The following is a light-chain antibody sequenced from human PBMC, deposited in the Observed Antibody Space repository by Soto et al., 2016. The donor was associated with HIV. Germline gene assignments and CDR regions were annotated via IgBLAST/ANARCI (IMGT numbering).Light chain of an antibody. CDR1: NIGRKS. Sequence: SYVLTQAPSVSVAPGKTATITCGGNNIGRKSVRWYQQKPGQAPILVVYDDSDRPTGIPARFSGLNSDNTATLTISGVEDGDEADYYCQVWDDTSDHVVFGGGPADR. CDR3: QVWDDTSDHVV. J-gene: IGLJ3*02. V-gene: IGLV3-21*03. CDR2: DDS.